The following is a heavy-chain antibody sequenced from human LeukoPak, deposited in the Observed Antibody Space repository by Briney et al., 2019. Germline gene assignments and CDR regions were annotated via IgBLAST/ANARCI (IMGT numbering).Heavy chain of an antibody. CDR1: GFTFSGYW. D-gene: IGHD3-22*01. CDR2: INGDGSTT. V-gene: IGHV3-74*01. Sequence: GGSLRLSCAASGFTFSGYWMHWVRQAPGKGLWWVSRINGDGSTTSYADSVRGGFTISRDNAKNTLYLQMNSLRAEDTAVYYCATGNYYDSRGYYRLGHWGQGTLVTVSS. CDR3: ATGNYYDSRGYYRLGH. J-gene: IGHJ1*01.